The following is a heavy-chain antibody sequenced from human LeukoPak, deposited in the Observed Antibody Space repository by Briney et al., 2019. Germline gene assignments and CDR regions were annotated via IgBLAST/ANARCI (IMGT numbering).Heavy chain of an antibody. CDR1: GFTFSSYG. J-gene: IGHJ4*02. CDR3: AKDSSG. CDR2: ISYDGSNK. Sequence: PGGSLRLSCAASGFTFSSYGMHWVRQAPGKGLEWVAVISYDGSNKYYADSVKGRFTISRDNSKNTLYLQMNSLRAEDTAVYYCAKDSSGWGQGTLVTVSS. V-gene: IGHV3-30*18.